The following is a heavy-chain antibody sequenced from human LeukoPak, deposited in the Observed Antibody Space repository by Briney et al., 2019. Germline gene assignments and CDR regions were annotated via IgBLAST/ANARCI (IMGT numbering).Heavy chain of an antibody. J-gene: IGHJ4*01. D-gene: IGHD3-22*01. CDR2: INHSGST. CDR1: GGSFSGYY. V-gene: IGHV4-34*01. Sequence: SETLSLTCAVYGGSFSGYYWSWIRQPPGKGLEWIGEINHSGSTNYNPSLKSRITMSVDTSKNQFSLKLSSVTAADTAVYYCARGPYYYDSSGNFDYWGQGILVTVST. CDR3: ARGPYYYDSSGNFDY.